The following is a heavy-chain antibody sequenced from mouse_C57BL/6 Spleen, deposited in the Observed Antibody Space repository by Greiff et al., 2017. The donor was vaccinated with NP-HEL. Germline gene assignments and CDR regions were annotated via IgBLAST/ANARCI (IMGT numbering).Heavy chain of an antibody. CDR3: TVYYGDY. D-gene: IGHD2-1*01. CDR1: GFTFSNYW. J-gene: IGHJ2*01. CDR2: IRLKSDNYAT. V-gene: IGHV6-3*01. Sequence: DVKLQESGEGLVQPGGSMKLSCVASGFTFSNYWMNWVRQSPEKGLEWVAQIRLKSDNYATHYAESVKGRFTISRDDSKSSVYLQMNNLRAEDTGIYYCTVYYGDYWGQGTTLTVSS.